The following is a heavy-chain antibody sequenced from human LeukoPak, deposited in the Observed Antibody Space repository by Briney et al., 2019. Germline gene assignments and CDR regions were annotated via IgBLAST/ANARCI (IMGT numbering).Heavy chain of an antibody. V-gene: IGHV3-9*01. CDR2: ISWNSDNI. J-gene: IGHJ6*02. CDR3: AKDESYYGMDV. Sequence: SLRLSCAASGFTFDDYAMHWVRQAPGKGLEWVSGISWNSDNIGYADSVKGRFTISRDNAKNSLYLQMNSLRAEDTALYYCAKDESYYGMDVWGQGTTVTVSS. CDR1: GFTFDDYA.